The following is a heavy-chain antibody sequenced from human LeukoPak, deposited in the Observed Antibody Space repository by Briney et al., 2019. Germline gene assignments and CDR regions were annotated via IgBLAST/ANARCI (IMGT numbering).Heavy chain of an antibody. J-gene: IGHJ4*02. Sequence: GGSLRLSCAASGFTFSRYWMTWVRQAPGKGLEWVATIKQDGSEKYYVDSVKGRFTISRDSAKNSLYLQMNSLRDEDTAVYYCARVIGGRSLDYWGQGTLVTVSS. D-gene: IGHD3-16*01. CDR2: IKQDGSEK. CDR3: ARVIGGRSLDY. CDR1: GFTFSRYW. V-gene: IGHV3-7*02.